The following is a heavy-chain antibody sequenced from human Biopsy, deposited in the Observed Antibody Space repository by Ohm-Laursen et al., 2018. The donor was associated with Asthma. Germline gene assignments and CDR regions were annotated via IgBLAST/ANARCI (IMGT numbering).Heavy chain of an antibody. Sequence: ESLRISCKASGYTFSDSWIGWVRQMPGKGLEWMGIIFAANSETKYSPSFQGQVTISADMSISTAFLQWSSLKASDTAIYYCARFIDGTFFVDYWGQGTVVTVSS. CDR3: ARFIDGTFFVDY. CDR1: GYTFSDSW. CDR2: IFAANSET. J-gene: IGHJ4*02. D-gene: IGHD1-7*01. V-gene: IGHV5-51*01.